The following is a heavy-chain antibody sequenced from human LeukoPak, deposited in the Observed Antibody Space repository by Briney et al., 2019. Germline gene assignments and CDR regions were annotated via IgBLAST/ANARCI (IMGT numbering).Heavy chain of an antibody. CDR1: GFTFSSYA. Sequence: PGGSLRLSCAASGFTFSSYAMSWVRQAPGKGLEWVSAISGSGGSTYYADSVKGRFTISRDNSKNTLYLQMNSLRAEDTAVYYCARGGGGAAAGTHFDYWGQGTLVTVSS. J-gene: IGHJ4*02. D-gene: IGHD6-13*01. CDR3: ARGGGGAAAGTHFDY. V-gene: IGHV3-23*01. CDR2: ISGSGGST.